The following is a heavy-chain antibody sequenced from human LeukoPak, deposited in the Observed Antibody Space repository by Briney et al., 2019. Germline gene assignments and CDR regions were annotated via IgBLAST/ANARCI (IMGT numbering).Heavy chain of an antibody. J-gene: IGHJ6*03. CDR1: GGTFSSYA. D-gene: IGHD3-3*01. CDR3: AREYIRERYYDFWSGYSPDYMDV. Sequence: SVKVSCKXSGGTFSSYAISWVRQAPGQGLEWMGRIIPIFGTANYPQKFQGRVTITTDESTSTAYMELSSLRSEDTAVYYCAREYIRERYYDFWSGYSPDYMDVWGKGTTVTVSS. CDR2: IIPIFGTA. V-gene: IGHV1-69*05.